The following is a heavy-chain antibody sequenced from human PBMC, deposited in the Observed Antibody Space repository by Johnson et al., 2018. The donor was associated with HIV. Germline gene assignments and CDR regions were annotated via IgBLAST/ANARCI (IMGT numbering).Heavy chain of an antibody. V-gene: IGHV3-7*01. CDR3: ARDVSYRYDGDGWADAFDI. CDR1: GLTFSTSW. Sequence: EVQLVESGGGLVQPGGSLRLTCAASGLTFSTSWMNWVRQAPGRGLEWVANIKHDGSRIQYMDSVKGRVTISRDNTRHLLFLQMNPLRAEYTAVYYCARDVSYRYDGDGWADAFDIWGQGTMVTVSA. D-gene: IGHD2-21*01. CDR2: IKHDGSRI. J-gene: IGHJ3*02.